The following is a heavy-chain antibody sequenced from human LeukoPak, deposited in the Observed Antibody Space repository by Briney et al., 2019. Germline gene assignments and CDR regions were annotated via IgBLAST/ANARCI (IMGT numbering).Heavy chain of an antibody. CDR1: GFTFSNAW. CDR2: IKNKTDGGTT. Sequence: GGSLRLSCAGSGFTFSNAWMTWVRQAPGKGLEWVGRIKNKTDGGTTDYAAPVKGRFIISRDDSQNTLYLQMNSLKTEDTAVYYCTSRYSGSSFFDYWGQGTLVTVSS. V-gene: IGHV3-15*01. J-gene: IGHJ4*02. D-gene: IGHD1-26*01. CDR3: TSRYSGSSFFDY.